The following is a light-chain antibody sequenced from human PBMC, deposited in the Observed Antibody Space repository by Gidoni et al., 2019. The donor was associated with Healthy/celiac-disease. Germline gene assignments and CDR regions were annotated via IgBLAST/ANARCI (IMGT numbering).Light chain of an antibody. V-gene: IGKV1-39*01. Sequence: DIQMTQSPSSLSASVGDRVTITCRASQSISSYLNWYQQKPGKAPKLLIYAASSLQSGVPSRCSGSGSGTDFTLTISSLQPEDFATYYCQQSYSTGYTFGQGTKLEIK. J-gene: IGKJ2*01. CDR3: QQSYSTGYT. CDR2: AAS. CDR1: QSISSY.